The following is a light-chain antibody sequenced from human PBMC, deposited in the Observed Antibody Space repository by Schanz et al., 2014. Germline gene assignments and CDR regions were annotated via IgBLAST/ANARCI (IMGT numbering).Light chain of an antibody. CDR1: ILSFVCSTY. V-gene: IGLV2-14*01. CDR2: DVN. Sequence: QNVLTEGEDGDGSPCQSLPLPFPETILSFVCSTYFSWYQQHPGKAPKLMIYDVNNRPSGVSNRFSGSKSGNTASLTISGLQAEDEADYYCSSHTSSNTWVFGGGTKLTVL. CDR3: SSHTSSNTWV. J-gene: IGLJ3*02.